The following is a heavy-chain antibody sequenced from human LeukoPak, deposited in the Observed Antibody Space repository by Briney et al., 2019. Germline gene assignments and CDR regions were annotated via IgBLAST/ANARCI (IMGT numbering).Heavy chain of an antibody. Sequence: SETLSLTCAVYGGSFSGYYWSWIRQPPGKGLEWIGEINHSGSTNYNPSLKSRVTISVDTSKNQFSLKLSSVTAADTAVYYCAREWEPWSSSSRGAFDPRGQGTLVTVSS. CDR2: INHSGST. D-gene: IGHD6-6*01. V-gene: IGHV4-34*01. CDR1: GGSFSGYY. CDR3: AREWEPWSSSSRGAFDP. J-gene: IGHJ5*02.